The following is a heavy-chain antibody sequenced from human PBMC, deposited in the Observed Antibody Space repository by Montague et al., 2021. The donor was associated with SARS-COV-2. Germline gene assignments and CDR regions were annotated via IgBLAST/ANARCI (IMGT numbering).Heavy chain of an antibody. J-gene: IGHJ6*02. CDR3: ARGVTMVQGVIYYYYGMDV. D-gene: IGHD3-10*01. CDR1: GFTFSSYD. V-gene: IGHV3-13*04. CDR2: IGTAGDT. Sequence: SLRLSCAASGFTFSSYDMHWVRHATGKGLEWVSAIGTAGDTYYPGSVKGRFTISRENAKNSLYLQMNSLRAGDTAVYYCARGVTMVQGVIYYYYGMDVWGQGTTVTVSS.